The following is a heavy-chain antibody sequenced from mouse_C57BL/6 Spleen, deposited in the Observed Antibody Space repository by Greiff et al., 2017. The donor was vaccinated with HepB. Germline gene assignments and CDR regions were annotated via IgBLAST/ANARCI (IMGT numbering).Heavy chain of an antibody. CDR2: IYPRSGNT. CDR3: ARKNSNYAYYFDY. Sequence: VQLQQSGAELARPGASVKLSCKASGYTFTSYGISWVKQRTGQGLEWIGEIYPRSGNTYYNEKFKGKATLTADKSSSTAYMDLRSLTSEDSAVYFCARKNSNYAYYFDYWGQGTTLTVSS. D-gene: IGHD2-5*01. J-gene: IGHJ2*01. V-gene: IGHV1-81*01. CDR1: GYTFTSYG.